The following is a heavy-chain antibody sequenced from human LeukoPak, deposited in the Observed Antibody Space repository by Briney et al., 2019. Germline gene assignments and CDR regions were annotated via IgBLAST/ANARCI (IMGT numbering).Heavy chain of an antibody. Sequence: NASETLSLTCAVSGYSISSSNYWAWIRQPPGKGLEWIGYIYYSGSTYYNPSLKSRVTISVDTSKNQFSLKLSSVTAADTAVYYCARDSGYYSCFDYWGQGTLVTVSS. CDR2: IYYSGST. D-gene: IGHD3-22*01. V-gene: IGHV4-28*03. CDR3: ARDSGYYSCFDY. J-gene: IGHJ4*02. CDR1: GYSISSSNY.